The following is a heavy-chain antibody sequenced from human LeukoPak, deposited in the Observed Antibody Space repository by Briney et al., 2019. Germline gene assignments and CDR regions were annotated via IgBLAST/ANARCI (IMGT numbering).Heavy chain of an antibody. D-gene: IGHD3-16*02. Sequence: ASVKVSCKASGYTFTNYGISRVRQAPGQGLEWMGWISAYNGNTNYAQKFQGRVTMTTDTSTSTGYMELRSLRSDDTAVYYCARVKGSFRPIDYWGQGTLVTVSS. CDR1: GYTFTNYG. J-gene: IGHJ4*02. CDR2: ISAYNGNT. CDR3: ARVKGSFRPIDY. V-gene: IGHV1-18*01.